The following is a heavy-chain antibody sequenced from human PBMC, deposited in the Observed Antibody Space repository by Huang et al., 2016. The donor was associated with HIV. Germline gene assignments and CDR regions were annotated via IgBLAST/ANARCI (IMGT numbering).Heavy chain of an antibody. CDR3: ARSAYGDLDY. D-gene: IGHD4-17*01. V-gene: IGHV1-8*02. Sequence: QVHLVQSGAEVKKPGASVKVSCKASGYTFTNYDINWVRQAPGRGLECIEGMNPNTGNTGFAQSCQGRVTMTRKTSITTAYMELTSLTSEDTAVYYCARSAYGDLDYWGLGTLVIVSS. CDR2: MNPNTGNT. J-gene: IGHJ4*02. CDR1: GYTFTNYD.